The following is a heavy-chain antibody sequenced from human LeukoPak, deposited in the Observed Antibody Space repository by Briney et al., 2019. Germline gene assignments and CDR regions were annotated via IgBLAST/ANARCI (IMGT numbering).Heavy chain of an antibody. V-gene: IGHV3-21*01. D-gene: IGHD2-15*01. Sequence: GGSLRLSCAASRFTFSSYSMNWVRQAPGKGLEWVSSISSSSSYIYYADSVKGRFTISRDNAKNSLYLQMNGLRAEDTAVYYCARDFGTATPLEDYWGQGTLVTVSS. CDR2: ISSSSSYI. J-gene: IGHJ4*02. CDR3: ARDFGTATPLEDY. CDR1: RFTFSSYS.